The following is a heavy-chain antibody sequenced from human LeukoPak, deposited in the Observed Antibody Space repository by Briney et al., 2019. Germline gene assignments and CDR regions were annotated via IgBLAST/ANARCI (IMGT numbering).Heavy chain of an antibody. Sequence: GGSLRLSCAASGFTFSSYSMNWVRQAPGKGLEWVSFISSSSSYIYYADSVKGRFTISRDNAKNSLYLQMNSLQTEDTAVYYCTTDRGIAVRPLFDYWGQGTLVTVSS. V-gene: IGHV3-21*03. CDR1: GFTFSSYS. CDR2: ISSSSSYI. D-gene: IGHD6-19*01. J-gene: IGHJ4*02. CDR3: TTDRGIAVRPLFDY.